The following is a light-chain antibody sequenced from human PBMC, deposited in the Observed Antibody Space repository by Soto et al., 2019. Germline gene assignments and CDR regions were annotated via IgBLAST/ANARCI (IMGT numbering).Light chain of an antibody. V-gene: IGKV3-20*01. CDR2: GAS. Sequence: EIVLTQSPGTLSLSPGERATLSCRASQSVSSIYLAWYQQKPGQAPRLLIYGASSRATGIPDRFSGRGSGTDFTLTISGLEPEDFAVYYCQQYGSSPMYTFGQGTKLEIK. CDR3: QQYGSSPMYT. CDR1: QSVSSIY. J-gene: IGKJ2*01.